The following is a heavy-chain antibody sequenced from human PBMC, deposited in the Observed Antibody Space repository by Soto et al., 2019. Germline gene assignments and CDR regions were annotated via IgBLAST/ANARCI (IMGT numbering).Heavy chain of an antibody. D-gene: IGHD1-26*01. CDR1: GFTFSSYA. CDR3: ARRGSGSFYNY. V-gene: IGHV3-23*01. Sequence: EVQLLESGGGLVQPGGSLRLSCAASGFTFSSYAMRWVRQAPGKGLEWVSAISGSGGSTYYADSVKVRFTISRDNSKNTVYVQMYSLRGEVTAVYYCARRGSGSFYNYWGQGTLVTVSS. J-gene: IGHJ4*02. CDR2: ISGSGGST.